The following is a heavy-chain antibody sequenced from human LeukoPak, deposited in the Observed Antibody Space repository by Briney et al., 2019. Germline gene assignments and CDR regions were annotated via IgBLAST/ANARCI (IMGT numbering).Heavy chain of an antibody. Sequence: GESLQISCQGSGYSFTSYWISWVRQMPGKGLEWMGRIDPSDSYTNYSPSFQGHVTISADKSISTAYLQWSSLKASDTAMYYCAIQTHSHWFDPWGQGTLVTVSS. J-gene: IGHJ5*02. CDR2: IDPSDSYT. CDR3: AIQTHSHWFDP. V-gene: IGHV5-10-1*01. D-gene: IGHD1-1*01. CDR1: GYSFTSYW.